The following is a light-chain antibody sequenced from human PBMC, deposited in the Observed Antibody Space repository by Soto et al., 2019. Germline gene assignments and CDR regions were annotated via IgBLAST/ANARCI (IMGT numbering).Light chain of an antibody. Sequence: QSALTQPASVSGSPGQSISISCTGSSSDVGTYNLVSWYRQYPGEAPRLMIYEGIRRPSGVSNRFSGSKTGNTASLTISGLQAEDEGDYYCSSYTSSSTVIFGGGTKVTVL. CDR2: EGI. CDR1: SSDVGTYNL. J-gene: IGLJ2*01. V-gene: IGLV2-14*02. CDR3: SSYTSSSTVI.